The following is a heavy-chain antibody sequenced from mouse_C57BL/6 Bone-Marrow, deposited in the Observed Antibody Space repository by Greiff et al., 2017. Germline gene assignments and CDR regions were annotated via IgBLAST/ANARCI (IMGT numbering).Heavy chain of an antibody. D-gene: IGHD1-1*01. CDR1: GFSLSTFGMG. CDR2: IWWDDDM. J-gene: IGHJ1*03. Sequence: VTLKESGPGILQPSQTLSLTCSFSGFSLSTFGMGVGWIRQPSGKGLEWLAHIWWDDDMYYNPALKSRPTISKDTSKNQVFLKVAHVDTADTATYYCARRGGTTVVADWYFDVWGTGTTVTVSS. V-gene: IGHV8-8*01. CDR3: ARRGGTTVVADWYFDV.